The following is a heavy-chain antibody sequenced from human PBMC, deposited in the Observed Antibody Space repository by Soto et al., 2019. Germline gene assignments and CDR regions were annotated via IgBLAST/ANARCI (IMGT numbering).Heavy chain of an antibody. D-gene: IGHD6-13*01. J-gene: IGHJ6*01. CDR2: IYYSGST. CDR1: GGSISSGGYY. V-gene: IGHV4-31*11. CDR3: ARAPSSWPQYYYYYYGMDV. Sequence: SLTCAVSGGSISSGGYYWSWIRQHPGKGLEWIGYIYYSGSTYYNPSLKSRVTISVDTSKNQFSLKLSSVTAADTAVYYCARAPSSWPQYYYYYYGMDVWGQGTTVT.